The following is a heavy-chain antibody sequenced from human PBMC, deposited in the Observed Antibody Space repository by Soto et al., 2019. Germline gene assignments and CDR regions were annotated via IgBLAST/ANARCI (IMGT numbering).Heavy chain of an antibody. J-gene: IGHJ4*02. D-gene: IGHD6-6*01. CDR1: GYTFSSYY. CDR2: ISPSGGST. Sequence: ASVKVSCKASGYTFSSYYMHWVRQAPGQGLEWMGIISPSGGSTSYAQRFQGTVTMTRDTSTSTLYMELSSLRSEDTAVYYCARGGSSSSGYFDYWGQGTLVTSPQ. CDR3: ARGGSSSSGYFDY. V-gene: IGHV1-46*01.